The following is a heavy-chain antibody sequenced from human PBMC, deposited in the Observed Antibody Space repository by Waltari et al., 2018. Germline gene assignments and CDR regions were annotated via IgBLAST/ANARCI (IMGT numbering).Heavy chain of an antibody. CDR3: ARPASTFWGYYFDY. J-gene: IGHJ4*02. Sequence: QVQLQQWGAGLLKPSETLSLTCAVYGGSFSGYYWSWFRQPPGQGLEWIGEINHSGNTNYNPSLKRRVTISVDTSKNQFSLKLSSVTAADTAVYYCARPASTFWGYYFDYWGQGTLVTVSS. CDR1: GGSFSGYY. CDR2: INHSGNT. D-gene: IGHD3-16*01. V-gene: IGHV4-34*01.